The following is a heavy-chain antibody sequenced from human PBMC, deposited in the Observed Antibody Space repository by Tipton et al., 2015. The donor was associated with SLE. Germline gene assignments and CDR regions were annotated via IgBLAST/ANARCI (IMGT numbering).Heavy chain of an antibody. V-gene: IGHV1-69*05. J-gene: IGHJ1*01. CDR2: IIPIFGTA. D-gene: IGHD3-3*01. CDR1: GGTFSSYA. Sequence: QSGPEVKKPGSSVKVSCKASGGTFSSYAISWVRQAPGQGLEWMGGIIPIFGTANYAQKFQGRVTITTDESTSTAYMELSSLRSEDTAVYYCARGNDFWSGYYGAEYFQHWGQGTLVTVSS. CDR3: ARGNDFWSGYYGAEYFQH.